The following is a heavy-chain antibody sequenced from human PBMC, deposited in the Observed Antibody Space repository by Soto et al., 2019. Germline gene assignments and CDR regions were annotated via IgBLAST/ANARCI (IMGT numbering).Heavy chain of an antibody. J-gene: IGHJ4*02. V-gene: IGHV4-31*03. CDR3: TIADY. Sequence: QVHLQESGPGLVKPSQTLSLACSVSGESITSLGYYWTWVRQPPGKGMEWIGFVSYTGSTFYNSAPTSRVTISSRTSQNQFFLDVKSVTLADTAMYFCTIADYWGQGVLVTVSS. CDR1: GESITSLGYY. CDR2: VSYTGST.